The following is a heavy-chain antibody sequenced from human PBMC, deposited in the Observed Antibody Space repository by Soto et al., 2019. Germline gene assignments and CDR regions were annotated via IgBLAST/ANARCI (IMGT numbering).Heavy chain of an antibody. CDR1: GFTFSTYW. J-gene: IGHJ3*02. D-gene: IGHD2-2*01. V-gene: IGHV3-7*01. CDR3: ARGLSPADGNLFYDAFDI. CDR2: LRKDASVI. Sequence: EVQLVESGGDLVQPGRSLRLSCASSGFTFSTYWMTWVRQAPGRGLEWVANLRKDASVIHYADSVEGRFTISRDNAKNSLDLHMSSPRADHTAVYFCARGLSPADGNLFYDAFDIWCQGTVVTVSS.